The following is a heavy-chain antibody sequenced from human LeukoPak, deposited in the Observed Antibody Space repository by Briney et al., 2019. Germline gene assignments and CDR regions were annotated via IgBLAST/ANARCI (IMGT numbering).Heavy chain of an antibody. CDR2: IWYDGRNK. J-gene: IGHJ4*02. CDR1: GFPLNSYG. Sequence: GSSLRLPCAASGFPLNSYGVHGVRQAPGKGLEGLAVIWYDGRNKYYADSVKGRFTISRDNSKNTLYLQMTTLRAEDTAVYSCARNYDYGDYVTNNYFDGGGQGTLVTVSS. CDR3: ARNYDYGDYVTNNYFDG. D-gene: IGHD4-17*01. V-gene: IGHV3-33*01.